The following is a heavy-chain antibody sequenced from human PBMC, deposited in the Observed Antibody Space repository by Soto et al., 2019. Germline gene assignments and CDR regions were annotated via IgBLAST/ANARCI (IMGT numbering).Heavy chain of an antibody. CDR2: ISYDGSNK. CDR3: AKGEWELRF. J-gene: IGHJ4*02. Sequence: QVQLVESGGGVVQPGRSLRRSCAASGFTFSSYGMHWVRQAPGKGLEWVAVISYDGSNKYYADSVKGRFTISRDNSKNTRYLQMNSLRAEDTAVYYCAKGEWELRFWGQGTLVTVSS. D-gene: IGHD1-26*01. CDR1: GFTFSSYG. V-gene: IGHV3-30*18.